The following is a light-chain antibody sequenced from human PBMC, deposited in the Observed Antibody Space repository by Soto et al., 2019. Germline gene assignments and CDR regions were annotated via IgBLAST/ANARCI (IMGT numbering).Light chain of an antibody. Sequence: EIVLTQSPATLSLSPGERATLSCRASQSVSSYLAWYQQKPGQAPRLLIYDASNRATGIPARFSGSRSGTEFTVTISSLEPEDFAVYYGQTRSNWALTFGGGTKVEIK. J-gene: IGKJ4*01. V-gene: IGKV3-11*01. CDR3: QTRSNWALT. CDR1: QSVSSY. CDR2: DAS.